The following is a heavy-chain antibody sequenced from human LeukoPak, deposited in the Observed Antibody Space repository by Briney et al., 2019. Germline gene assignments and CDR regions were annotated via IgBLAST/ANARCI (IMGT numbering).Heavy chain of an antibody. CDR1: GGSISSSSYY. CDR2: IYYSGST. J-gene: IGHJ4*02. Sequence: SETLSLTCTVSGGSISSSSYYWSWIRQPPGKGLEWIGYIYYSGSTNYNPSLKSRVTISVDTSKNQFSLKLSSVTAADTAVYYCARKDGDHWGQGTLATVSS. CDR3: ARKDGDH. V-gene: IGHV4-61*01.